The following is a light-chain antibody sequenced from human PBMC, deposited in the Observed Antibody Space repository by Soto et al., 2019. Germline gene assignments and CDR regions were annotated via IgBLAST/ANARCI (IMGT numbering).Light chain of an antibody. CDR3: SSYADSFYV. Sequence: QSALTQPRSGSGSPGQSVTISCTGTSSDVGGYNYVSWYQQHPGKAPKLMIYDVSKRPSGVPDRFSGSKSGNTASLTISGLHAEDEADYYCSSYADSFYVFGTGTKVTV. J-gene: IGLJ1*01. V-gene: IGLV2-11*01. CDR2: DVS. CDR1: SSDVGGYNY.